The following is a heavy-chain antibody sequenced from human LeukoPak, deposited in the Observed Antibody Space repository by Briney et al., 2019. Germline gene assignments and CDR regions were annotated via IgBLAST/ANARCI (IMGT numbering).Heavy chain of an antibody. D-gene: IGHD6-6*01. V-gene: IGHV3-30*02. CDR2: IRYDGSNK. CDR3: AKGIAARLVPAYYYMDV. CDR1: GFTFSSYG. Sequence: PGGSLRLSCAASGFTFSSYGMHWVRQAPGKGLEWVAFIRYDGSNKYYADSVKGRFTISRDNSKNTLYLQMNSLRAEDTAVYHCAKGIAARLVPAYYYMDVWGKGTTVTVSS. J-gene: IGHJ6*03.